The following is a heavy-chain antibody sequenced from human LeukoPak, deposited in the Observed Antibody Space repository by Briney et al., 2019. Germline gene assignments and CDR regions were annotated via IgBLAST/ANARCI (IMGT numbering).Heavy chain of an antibody. CDR1: GGTFSSYV. CDR3: ARDTGYCSGGSCYFFGYYYYYGMDV. V-gene: IGHV1-69*13. Sequence: SVKVSCKASGGTFSSYVISWVRQAPGQGLEWMGGIIPIFGTANYAQKFQGRVTITADESTSTAYMELSSLRSEDTAVYYCARDTGYCSGGSCYFFGYYYYYGMDVWGQGTTVTVSS. CDR2: IIPIFGTA. J-gene: IGHJ6*02. D-gene: IGHD2-15*01.